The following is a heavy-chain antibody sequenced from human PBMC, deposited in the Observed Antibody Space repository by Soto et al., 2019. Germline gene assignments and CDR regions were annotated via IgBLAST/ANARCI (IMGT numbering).Heavy chain of an antibody. D-gene: IGHD2-15*01. CDR3: ARDPRDCSGGSCYALAFDI. V-gene: IGHV1-69*13. CDR1: GGTFSSYA. CDR2: IIPIFGTA. J-gene: IGHJ3*02. Sequence: ASVKVSCKASGGTFSSYAISWVRQAPGQGLEWMGGIIPIFGTANYAQKFQGRVTITADESTSTAYMELSSLRSEDTAVYYCARDPRDCSGGSCYALAFDIWGQGTMVTVSS.